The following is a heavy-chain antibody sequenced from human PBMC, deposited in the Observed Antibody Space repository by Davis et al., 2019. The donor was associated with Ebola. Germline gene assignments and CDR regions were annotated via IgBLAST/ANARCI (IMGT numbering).Heavy chain of an antibody. J-gene: IGHJ4*02. Sequence: PSETLSLTCAVYGGSFSGYYWSWIRQPPGKGLEWIGEINHSGSTNYNPSLKSRVTISVDTSKNQFSLKLSSVTAADTAVYYCARGNWGYSYWGQGTLVTASS. CDR3: ARGNWGYSY. CDR1: GGSFSGYY. CDR2: INHSGST. V-gene: IGHV4-34*01. D-gene: IGHD7-27*01.